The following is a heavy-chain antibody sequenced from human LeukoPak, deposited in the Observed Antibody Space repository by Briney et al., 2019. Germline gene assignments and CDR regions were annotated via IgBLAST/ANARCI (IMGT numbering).Heavy chain of an antibody. CDR1: GGSISSGGYY. V-gene: IGHV4-31*03. J-gene: IGHJ4*02. CDR2: IYYSGST. D-gene: IGHD6-6*01. Sequence: TSSQTLSLTCTVSGGSISSGGYYWSWIRQHPGKGLEWIGYIYYSGSTYYNPSLKSRVTISVDTSKNQFSLKLSSVTAAGTAVYYCARWYSSSSFDYWGQGTLVTVSS. CDR3: ARWYSSSSFDY.